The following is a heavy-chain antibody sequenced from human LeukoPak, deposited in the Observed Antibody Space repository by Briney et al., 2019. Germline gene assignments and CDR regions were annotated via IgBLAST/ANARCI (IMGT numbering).Heavy chain of an antibody. J-gene: IGHJ4*02. CDR1: GGSISSGLYS. D-gene: IGHD6-19*01. CDR2: FYSSGST. Sequence: PSETLSLTCTVSGGSISSGLYSWTWIRQPAGKGLEWIGRFYSSGSTNYNPSLKSRVTISVDTSTNQFSLNLSSVTAADTAVYYCARGWYSGGWTGFDIWGQGTLVIVSS. V-gene: IGHV4-61*02. CDR3: ARGWYSGGWTGFDI.